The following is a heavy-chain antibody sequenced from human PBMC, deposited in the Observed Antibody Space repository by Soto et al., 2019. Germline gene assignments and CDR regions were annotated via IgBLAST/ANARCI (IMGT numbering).Heavy chain of an antibody. CDR3: SIGSWSAETFDV. V-gene: IGHV1-69*02. CDR1: GGTFSTYT. Sequence: QVHLVQSGAEVKKPGSSVKVSSKAAGGTFSTYTLIWVRQAPGQGLEWMGRIIPMLTVTNSAQKFQGRVTLTADKSTNTAFMELTSLRSDDSAVYYCSIGSWSAETFDVWGQGTMVTVSS. CDR2: IIPMLTVT. J-gene: IGHJ3*01. D-gene: IGHD2-2*01.